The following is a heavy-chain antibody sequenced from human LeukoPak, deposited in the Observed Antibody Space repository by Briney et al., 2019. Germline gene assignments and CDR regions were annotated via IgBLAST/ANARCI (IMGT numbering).Heavy chain of an antibody. CDR2: IYSGGST. V-gene: IGHV3-66*01. CDR1: GFTVSSNY. D-gene: IGHD4-17*01. Sequence: GGSLRLSCAASGFTVSSNYMSWVRQAPGKGLEWLSIIYSGGSTYYADSVKGRFTISRDNSKNTLYLQMNSLRAEDTAVYYCARGAYGDYPLFDYWGQGTLVTVSS. CDR3: ARGAYGDYPLFDY. J-gene: IGHJ4*02.